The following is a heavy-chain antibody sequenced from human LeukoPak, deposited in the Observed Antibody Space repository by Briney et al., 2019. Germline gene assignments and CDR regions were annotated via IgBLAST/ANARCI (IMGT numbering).Heavy chain of an antibody. V-gene: IGHV1-18*01. CDR2: MSAYNGNT. CDR3: ARWAGSTPATFDF. D-gene: IGHD2-15*01. CDR1: GYTFTNYG. Sequence: ASVNVSCTVSGYTFTNYGFNSVRQAPGQGLEWLGWMSAYNGNTNYAQTVQGRVTITTDTTPNTTYTDLRCLRCDGPALSYFARWAGSTPATFDFWGQGTPVTVSS. J-gene: IGHJ4*02.